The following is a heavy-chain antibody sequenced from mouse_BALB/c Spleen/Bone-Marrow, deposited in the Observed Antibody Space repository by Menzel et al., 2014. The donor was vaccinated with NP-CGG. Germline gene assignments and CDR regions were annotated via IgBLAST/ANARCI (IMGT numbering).Heavy chain of an antibody. Sequence: VQLQQSGAELVMPGASVKMSCKASGYTFTDYWIHWVKQRPGQGLEWIGAIDTSYTYTTYNQKFKGKATLTVDASSSTAYIQLSSLTSEDSAVYYCANIYYGDYGWFSHWGQGTLVTVSA. D-gene: IGHD2-13*01. J-gene: IGHJ3*01. CDR1: GYTFTDYW. CDR2: IDTSYTYT. CDR3: ANIYYGDYGWFSH. V-gene: IGHV1-69*01.